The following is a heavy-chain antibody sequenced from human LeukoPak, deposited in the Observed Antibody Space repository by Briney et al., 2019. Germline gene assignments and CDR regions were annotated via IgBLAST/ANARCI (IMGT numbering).Heavy chain of an antibody. CDR2: IYSGGST. CDR1: GFAFSSYA. J-gene: IGHJ6*03. V-gene: IGHV3-23*03. Sequence: GGSLRLSCAASGFAFSSYAMSWVRQAPGKGLEWVSVIYSGGSTYYADSVKGRFTISRDNSKNTLYLQMNSLRAEDTAVYYCAKEPYYYYYYMDVWGKGTTVTVSS. CDR3: AKEPYYYYYYMDV.